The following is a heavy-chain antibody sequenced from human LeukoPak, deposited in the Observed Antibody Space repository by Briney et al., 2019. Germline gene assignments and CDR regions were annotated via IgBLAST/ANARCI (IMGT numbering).Heavy chain of an antibody. Sequence: GGSLRLSCAASGFTFSSYNMNWVRQAPGKGLEWVSSISSSSSYIYYADSVKGRFTISRDNAKNSLYLQMNSLRAEDTAVYYCARANYDSSGYLYYYYMDVWGKGTTVTGSS. CDR3: ARANYDSSGYLYYYYMDV. J-gene: IGHJ6*03. V-gene: IGHV3-21*01. D-gene: IGHD3-22*01. CDR1: GFTFSSYN. CDR2: ISSSSSYI.